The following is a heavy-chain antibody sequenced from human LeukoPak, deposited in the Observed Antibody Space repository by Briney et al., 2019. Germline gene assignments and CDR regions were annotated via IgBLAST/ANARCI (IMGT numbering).Heavy chain of an antibody. CDR1: GGSISSSSYY. CDR2: IYYGGST. CDR3: ARHFGSKGYYFYYYMGV. J-gene: IGHJ6*03. D-gene: IGHD4-11*01. V-gene: IGHV4-39*01. Sequence: SETLSLTCTVSGGSISSSSYYWGWIRQPPGKGLEWIGSIYYGGSTYYNPSLKSRVTISVDTSKNQFSLKLSSVTAADTAVYYCARHFGSKGYYFYYYMGVWGKGTTVTVSS.